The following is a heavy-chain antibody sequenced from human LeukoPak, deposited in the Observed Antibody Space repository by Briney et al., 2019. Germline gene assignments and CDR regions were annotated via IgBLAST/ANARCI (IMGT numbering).Heavy chain of an antibody. Sequence: PGRSLRLSCTVSGFTVSSNSMSWVRQAPGKGLEWVSFIYSAGNTHYSDSVKGRFTISIDNSKNTLYLQMNSLRAEDTAVYYCARDRGPYSSSAGEVDYWGQGTLVTVSS. D-gene: IGHD6-6*01. V-gene: IGHV3-53*01. CDR2: IYSAGNT. CDR3: ARDRGPYSSSAGEVDY. J-gene: IGHJ4*02. CDR1: GFTVSSNS.